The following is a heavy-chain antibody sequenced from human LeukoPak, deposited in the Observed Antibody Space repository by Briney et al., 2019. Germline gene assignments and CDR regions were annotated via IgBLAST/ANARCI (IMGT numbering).Heavy chain of an antibody. V-gene: IGHV4-4*07. Sequence: SETLSLTCTVSGGSISSYYWSWIRQPAGKGLEWIGRIYTSGSTNYNPSLKSRVTMSVDTSKNQLSLKLSSVTAADTAVYYCARAPRIAAAGNWFDPWGRGTLVTVSS. D-gene: IGHD6-13*01. CDR3: ARAPRIAAAGNWFDP. CDR1: GGSISSYY. J-gene: IGHJ5*02. CDR2: IYTSGST.